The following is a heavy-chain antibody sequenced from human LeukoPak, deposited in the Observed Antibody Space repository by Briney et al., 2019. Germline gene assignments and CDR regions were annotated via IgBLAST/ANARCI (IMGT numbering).Heavy chain of an antibody. Sequence: PSETLSFTCTVSGGSISSSSYYWGWIRLPPGKGLEWIGSIYYSGSTYYNPSLKSRVTISVDTSKNQFSLKLSSVTAADTAVYYCARHEAGYYDSSGYLDYWGQGTLVTVSS. D-gene: IGHD3-22*01. CDR2: IYYSGST. J-gene: IGHJ4*02. V-gene: IGHV4-39*01. CDR3: ARHEAGYYDSSGYLDY. CDR1: GGSISSSSYY.